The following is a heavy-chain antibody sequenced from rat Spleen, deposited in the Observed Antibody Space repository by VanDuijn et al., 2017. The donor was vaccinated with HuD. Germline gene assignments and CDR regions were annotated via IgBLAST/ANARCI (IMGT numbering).Heavy chain of an antibody. J-gene: IGHJ4*01. CDR2: IIYDGSST. V-gene: IGHV5S10*01. D-gene: IGHD1-4*01. Sequence: EVQLVESGGGLVQPGNSLKLSCAASGFTFSDYAMAWVRQSPKKGLEWVATIIYDGSSTYYRDSVKGRFTISRDNAKSTLYLQMDSLRSEDTATYYCATLTTPTFMDAWGQGASVTVSS. CDR3: ATLTTPTFMDA. CDR1: GFTFSDYA.